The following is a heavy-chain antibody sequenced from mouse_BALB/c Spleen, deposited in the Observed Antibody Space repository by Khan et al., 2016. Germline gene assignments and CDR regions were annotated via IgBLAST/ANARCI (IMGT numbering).Heavy chain of an antibody. J-gene: IGHJ4*01. CDR2: ILPGSGST. Sequence: QVQLKESGAELMKPGASVKISCKATGYTFSSYWIEWVKQRPGHGLEWIGEILPGSGSTTYNEKFKGKATLTADTSSNTAKMQLSSLTSEYSAVYYWARWDYGSDDAMDCWCQGTSVTVSS. CDR3: ARWDYGSDDAMDC. D-gene: IGHD2-2*01. V-gene: IGHV1-9*01. CDR1: GYTFSSYW.